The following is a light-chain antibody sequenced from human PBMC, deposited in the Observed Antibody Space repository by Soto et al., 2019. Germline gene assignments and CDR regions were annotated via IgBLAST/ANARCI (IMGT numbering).Light chain of an antibody. CDR2: GAS. Sequence: TVLTQSPGTLSLSPGERATLSCRASQKVSSNLLAWYQQHPGQAPRLLIYGASSRATGIPDRFSGSGSGTDFTLTIRRLEPDDFAVYYCQKYGSSLWTFGQGTKVDIK. V-gene: IGKV3-20*01. CDR3: QKYGSSLWT. CDR1: QKVSSNL. J-gene: IGKJ1*01.